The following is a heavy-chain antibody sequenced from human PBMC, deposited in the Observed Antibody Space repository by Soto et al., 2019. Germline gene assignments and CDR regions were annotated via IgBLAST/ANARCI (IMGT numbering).Heavy chain of an antibody. CDR2: INHSGST. Sequence: QVQLQQWGAGLLKPSETLSLTCAVYGGSFSGYYWSWIRQPPGKGLEWIGEINHSGSTNYNPSLKRRDTISVDTSKNQFSLKLSSVTAADTAVYYCAGGSSSFGWFDPWGQGTLVTVSS. CDR3: AGGSSSFGWFDP. D-gene: IGHD6-13*01. J-gene: IGHJ5*02. V-gene: IGHV4-34*01. CDR1: GGSFSGYY.